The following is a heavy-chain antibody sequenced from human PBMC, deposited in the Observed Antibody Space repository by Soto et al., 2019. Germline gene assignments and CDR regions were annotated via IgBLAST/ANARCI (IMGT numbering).Heavy chain of an antibody. V-gene: IGHV3-11*03. CDR1: GFTFGDYY. J-gene: IGHJ4*02. CDR3: ARSMKTGKNFDY. CDR2: ISGSNTYT. Sequence: GGSLRLSCAASGFTFGDYYMSWIRQAPGKGLEWLSYISGSNTYTDYADSVKGRFTISRDNAKNSLYLQMNSLRADDTAVYYCARSMKTGKNFDYWGQGTLVTVSS. D-gene: IGHD7-27*01.